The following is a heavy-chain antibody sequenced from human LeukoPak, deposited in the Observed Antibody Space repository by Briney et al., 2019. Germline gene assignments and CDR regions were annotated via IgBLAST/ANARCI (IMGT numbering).Heavy chain of an antibody. V-gene: IGHV1-18*01. CDR2: ISGYNGNT. CDR1: GYTFTSYG. J-gene: IGHJ6*02. D-gene: IGHD2-2*01. CDR3: ARDDIVVVPAANGMDV. Sequence: GASVKVPCKASGYTFTSYGISWVRQAPGQGLEWMGWISGYNGNTNYAQKFQGRVTMTTDTSTNTAYMELRSLRADDTAVYYCARDDIVVVPAANGMDVWGQGTTVTVSS.